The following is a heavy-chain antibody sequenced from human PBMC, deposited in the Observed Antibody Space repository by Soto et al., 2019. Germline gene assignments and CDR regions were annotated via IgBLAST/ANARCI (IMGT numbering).Heavy chain of an antibody. Sequence: NPSETLSLTCAVYGGSFSGYYWSWIRQPPGKGLEWIGEINHSGSTNYNPSLKSRVTISVDTSKNQFSLKLSSVTAADTAVYYCASGPPKTPRVSYGSGRSYYYYMDVWGKGTTVTASS. V-gene: IGHV4-34*01. CDR2: INHSGST. CDR1: GGSFSGYY. J-gene: IGHJ6*03. D-gene: IGHD3-10*01. CDR3: ASGPPKTPRVSYGSGRSYYYYMDV.